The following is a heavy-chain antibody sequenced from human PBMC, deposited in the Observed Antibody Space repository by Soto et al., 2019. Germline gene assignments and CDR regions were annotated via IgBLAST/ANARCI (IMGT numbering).Heavy chain of an antibody. D-gene: IGHD3-3*01. CDR3: ARWWSGSRQGFDP. J-gene: IGHJ5*02. CDR1: GGSISSYY. CDR2: IYYSVST. Sequence: SETLSLTCTVSGGSISSYYWSWIRQPPGKGLEWIGYIYYSVSTYYNPSLKSRVTISVDTSKNQFSLKLSSVTAADTAVYYCARWWSGSRQGFDPWGQGTLVTVSS. V-gene: IGHV4-59*12.